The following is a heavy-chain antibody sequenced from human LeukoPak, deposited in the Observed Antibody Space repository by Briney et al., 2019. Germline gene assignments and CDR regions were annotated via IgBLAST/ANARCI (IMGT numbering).Heavy chain of an antibody. CDR2: INSDGSTT. CDR1: GFTFSSNW. CDR3: ARTEYCNSTTCKYASI. J-gene: IGHJ3*02. Sequence: GGSLRLSCAASGFTFSSNWMHWVRQAPGKGLVWHSHINSDGSTTNYADSVKGRITISRDNAKNTLYLQMNSLRVEDTAVYYCARTEYCNSTTCKYASIWGQGTMVTVSS. D-gene: IGHD2/OR15-2a*01. V-gene: IGHV3-74*01.